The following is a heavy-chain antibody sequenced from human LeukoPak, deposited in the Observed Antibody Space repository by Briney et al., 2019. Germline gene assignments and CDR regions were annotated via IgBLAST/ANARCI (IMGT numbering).Heavy chain of an antibody. CDR3: ARDEVANYDILTGYYPPVEYFQH. Sequence: KPSETLSLTCTVSGGSISSYYWSWIRQPAGKGLEWIGRIYTSGSTNYNPSLKSRVTMSVDTSKNHFSLKLSSVTAADTAVYYCARDEVANYDILTGYYPPVEYFQHWGQGTLVTVSS. CDR2: IYTSGST. D-gene: IGHD3-9*01. V-gene: IGHV4-4*07. CDR1: GGSISSYY. J-gene: IGHJ1*01.